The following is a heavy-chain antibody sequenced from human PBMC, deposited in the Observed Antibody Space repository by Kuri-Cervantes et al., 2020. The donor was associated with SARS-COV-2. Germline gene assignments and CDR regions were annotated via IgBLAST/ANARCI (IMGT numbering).Heavy chain of an antibody. CDR3: AKDPAGGLNWFDP. V-gene: IGHV3-30-3*01. D-gene: IGHD6-13*01. J-gene: IGHJ5*02. CDR2: IPYDGSKR. CDR1: GFTFSDYG. Sequence: GESLKISCEVSGFTFSDYGMHWVRKAPANGLEWVAIIPYDGSKRYYTDSVKGRFTISRDNSKNTLYVQMNSLRAEDTAVYYCAKDPAGGLNWFDPWGQGTLVTVSS.